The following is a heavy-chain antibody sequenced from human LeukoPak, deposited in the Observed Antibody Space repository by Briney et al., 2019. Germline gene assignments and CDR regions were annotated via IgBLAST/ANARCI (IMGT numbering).Heavy chain of an antibody. J-gene: IGHJ4*02. D-gene: IGHD3-10*01. Sequence: TGGSLRLSCAASGFTFSSYGMHWVRQAPGKGLEWVAFIRYDGSNKYYADSVKGRFTISRDNSKNTLYLQMNSLRAEDTAVYYCAKFASGRPNFDYWGQGTLVTVSS. CDR1: GFTFSSYG. CDR2: IRYDGSNK. V-gene: IGHV3-30*02. CDR3: AKFASGRPNFDY.